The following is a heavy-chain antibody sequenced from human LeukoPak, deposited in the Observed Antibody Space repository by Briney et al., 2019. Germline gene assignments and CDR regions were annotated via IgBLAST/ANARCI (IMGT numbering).Heavy chain of an antibody. J-gene: IGHJ6*03. Sequence: GGSLRLSCAASGFTFSSDWMHWVRQAPGKGLVWISRINTDGSSTTYADSVKGRFTISRDNAKNTPYLQMNSLRAEDTAVYYCARDSSPTTGGYYMDVWGKGTTVTVSS. CDR2: INTDGSST. D-gene: IGHD1-14*01. CDR1: GFTFSSDW. CDR3: ARDSSPTTGGYYMDV. V-gene: IGHV3-74*03.